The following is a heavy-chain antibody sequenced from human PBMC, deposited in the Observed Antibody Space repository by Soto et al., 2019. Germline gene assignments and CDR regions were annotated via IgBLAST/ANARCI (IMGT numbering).Heavy chain of an antibody. D-gene: IGHD6-13*01. Sequence: EVQLLESGGGLVQPGGSLRLSCAASGFTFSSYAMSWVRQAPGKGLEWVSAISGSGGSTYYADSVKGRFTISRDNSKNTLYLQMNSLRAEDTAVYYCSSSCYRSPGYFQHWGQGTLVTVSS. V-gene: IGHV3-23*01. J-gene: IGHJ1*01. CDR2: ISGSGGST. CDR1: GFTFSSYA. CDR3: SSSCYRSPGYFQH.